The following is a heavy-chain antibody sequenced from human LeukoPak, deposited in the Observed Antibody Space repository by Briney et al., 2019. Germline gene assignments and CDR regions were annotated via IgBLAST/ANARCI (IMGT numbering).Heavy chain of an antibody. CDR3: ARDGLVVAVPRFYYYYYYMDV. V-gene: IGHV1-2*02. J-gene: IGHJ6*03. D-gene: IGHD2-15*01. CDR2: INPNSGGT. Sequence: ASVKVSCEASGYTFTGYYMHWVRQAPGQGLEWMGWINPNSGGTNYAQKFQGRVTMTRDTSISTAYMELSRLRSDDTAVYYCARDGLVVAVPRFYYYYYYMDVWGKGTTVTVSS. CDR1: GYTFTGYY.